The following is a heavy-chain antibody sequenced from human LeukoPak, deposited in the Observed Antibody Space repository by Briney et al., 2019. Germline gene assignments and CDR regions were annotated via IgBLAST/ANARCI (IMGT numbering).Heavy chain of an antibody. J-gene: IGHJ4*02. CDR3: ARVVVVVAATPGFDY. CDR2: IYYSGRT. CDR1: SLSIGRGDYY. D-gene: IGHD2-15*01. Sequence: SSETLSLTGTVFSLSIGRGDYYWPWTRQPPGRGLECIAYIYYSGRTYYNPSLKSRVTISVDTSKNQFSLKLSSVTAADTSVYYCARVVVVVAATPGFDYWGQGTLVTVSS. V-gene: IGHV4-30-4*01.